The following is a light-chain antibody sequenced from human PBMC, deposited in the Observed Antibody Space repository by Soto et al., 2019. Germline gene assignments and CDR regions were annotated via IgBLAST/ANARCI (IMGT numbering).Light chain of an antibody. J-gene: IGKJ2*01. V-gene: IGKV1-39*01. CDR3: QQSHGIPYT. Sequence: DLQMTQSPSSLSASVGDRVTITCRASQTISTYLNWYQQEPGKAPKLLIYAASSLQSGVPSRFSGSGSGTDFTLTISSLQPEGFAAYYCQQSHGIPYTFGQGTKLEIK. CDR1: QTISTY. CDR2: AAS.